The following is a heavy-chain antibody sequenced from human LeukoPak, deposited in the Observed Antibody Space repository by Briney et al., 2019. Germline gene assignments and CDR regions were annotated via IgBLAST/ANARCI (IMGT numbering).Heavy chain of an antibody. Sequence: GGSLRLSCAASGFTFSSYAMSWVRQAPGKGLEWVSAISGSGGSTYYADSVKGRFTISRDNSKNTLYLQMNSLRAEDTAVYYCAKDPAPHYSNNVVEGYNWFDPWGQGTLVTVSS. V-gene: IGHV3-23*01. CDR3: AKDPAPHYSNNVVEGYNWFDP. CDR1: GFTFSSYA. J-gene: IGHJ5*02. D-gene: IGHD4-11*01. CDR2: ISGSGGST.